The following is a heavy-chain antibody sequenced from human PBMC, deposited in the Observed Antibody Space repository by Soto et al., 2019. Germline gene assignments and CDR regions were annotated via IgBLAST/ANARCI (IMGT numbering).Heavy chain of an antibody. Sequence: SVKVSCKASGGTFGRYAISWVRQAPVQGLEWMGGIIPIFGTANYAQKFQGRVTITADESTSTAYMELSSLRFEDTAVYYCARAIVGPTTTGWLDPWGQGTLVTVSS. CDR3: ARAIVGPTTTGWLDP. CDR2: IIPIFGTA. D-gene: IGHD1-26*01. J-gene: IGHJ5*02. CDR1: GGTFGRYA. V-gene: IGHV1-69*13.